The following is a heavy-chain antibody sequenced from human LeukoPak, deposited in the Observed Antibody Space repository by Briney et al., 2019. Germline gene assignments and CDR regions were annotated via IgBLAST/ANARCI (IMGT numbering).Heavy chain of an antibody. Sequence: ASVKVSCKASGYTFTGYYMHWVRQAPGQGLEWMGWINPNSGDTNYAQKFQGRVTMTRDTSISTAYMELRRLRYDDTGVYYCARAVDYGGTLDYWGQGNLVTVSS. J-gene: IGHJ4*02. CDR2: INPNSGDT. D-gene: IGHD4-23*01. CDR3: ARAVDYGGTLDY. CDR1: GYTFTGYY. V-gene: IGHV1-2*02.